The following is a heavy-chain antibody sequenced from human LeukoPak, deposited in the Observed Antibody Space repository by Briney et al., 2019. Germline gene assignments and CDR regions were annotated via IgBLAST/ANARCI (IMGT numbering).Heavy chain of an antibody. CDR3: ASLWERPLYDFWSGYCYDY. J-gene: IGHJ4*02. CDR1: GFTFSSYA. Sequence: GRSLRLSCAASGFTFSSYAMHWVRQAPGKGLEWVAVISYDGSNKYYADSVKGRFTIPRDNSKNTLYLQMNSLRAEDTAVYYCASLWERPLYDFWSGYCYDYWGQGTLVTVSS. CDR2: ISYDGSNK. D-gene: IGHD3-3*01. V-gene: IGHV3-30-3*01.